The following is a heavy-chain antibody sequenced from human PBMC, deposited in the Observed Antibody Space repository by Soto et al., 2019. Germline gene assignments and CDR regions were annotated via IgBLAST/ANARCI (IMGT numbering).Heavy chain of an antibody. Sequence: QVQLQQWGAGLLKPSETLSLTCAVYGGSFSGYFWTWIRQPPGKGLEWIGQINDSGGTNYNPSLKSRVSISIDTSKNQFSLNLNSVSAADTAVYYCARRLVNRPVDPWGQGTLVTVSS. J-gene: IGHJ5*02. CDR3: ARRLVNRPVDP. CDR2: INDSGGT. CDR1: GGSFSGYF. V-gene: IGHV4-34*01. D-gene: IGHD2-15*01.